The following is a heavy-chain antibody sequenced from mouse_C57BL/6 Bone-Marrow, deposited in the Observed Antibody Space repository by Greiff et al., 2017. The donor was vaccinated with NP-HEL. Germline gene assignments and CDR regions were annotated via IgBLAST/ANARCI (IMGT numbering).Heavy chain of an antibody. CDR3: AREGYYGNVY. Sequence: EVKLMESGPGLVKPSQSLSLTCSVTGYSITSGYYWNWIRQFPGNKLEWMGYISYDGSNNYNPSLKNRISITRDTSKTQFFLKLNSVTTEDTATYYCAREGYYGNVYWGQGTTLTVSS. D-gene: IGHD2-1*01. J-gene: IGHJ2*01. CDR2: ISYDGSN. V-gene: IGHV3-6*01. CDR1: GYSITSGYY.